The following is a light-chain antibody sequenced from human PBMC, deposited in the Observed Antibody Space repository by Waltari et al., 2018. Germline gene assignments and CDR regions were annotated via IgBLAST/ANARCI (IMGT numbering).Light chain of an antibody. V-gene: IGKV2-28*01. CDR2: LGS. CDR3: MQALHTPTT. CDR1: QSLLRSPGYNF. J-gene: IGKJ3*01. Sequence: DIVLTQSPLSLSVTPGEPASIYCRSSQSLLRSPGYNFLDWYLQKPGQPPQLLISLGSDRASGVPDRFSGSGTGTDFTLKISRVEAEDVGIYYCMQALHTPTTFGPGTKVDIK.